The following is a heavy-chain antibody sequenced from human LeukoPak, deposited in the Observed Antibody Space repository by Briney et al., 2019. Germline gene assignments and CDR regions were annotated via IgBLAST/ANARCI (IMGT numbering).Heavy chain of an antibody. CDR2: IKKDGSEK. V-gene: IGHV3-7*01. J-gene: IGHJ6*03. Sequence: GGSLRLSCAASGFTFSNYWMSWVRQGPGKGLEWVAKIKKDGSEKNYVDSVKGRFTISRDNAKNSLYLQMNSLRAEDTAVYYCARVGRGKFGELTPDSYYYYMDVWGKGTTVTVSS. CDR1: GFTFSNYW. D-gene: IGHD3-10*01. CDR3: ARVGRGKFGELTPDSYYYYMDV.